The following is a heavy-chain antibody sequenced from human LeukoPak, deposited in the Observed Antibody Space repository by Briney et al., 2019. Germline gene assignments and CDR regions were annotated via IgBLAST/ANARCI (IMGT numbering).Heavy chain of an antibody. CDR3: AKFLPTHIVVANYYFDY. D-gene: IGHD2-21*01. V-gene: IGHV3-23*01. J-gene: IGHJ4*02. CDR2: ISGSGGST. CDR1: GFTFSSYA. Sequence: GGSLRLSCAASGFTFSSYAMSWVRQAPGKGLEWVSAISGSGGSTYYADSVKGRFTISRDNSKNTLYLQMNSLRAEDTAVYYCAKFLPTHIVVANYYFDYWARGPWSPSPQ.